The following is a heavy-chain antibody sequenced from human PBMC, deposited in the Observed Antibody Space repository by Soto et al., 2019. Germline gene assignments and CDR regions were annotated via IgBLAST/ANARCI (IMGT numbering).Heavy chain of an antibody. V-gene: IGHV4-61*01. Sequence: SETLSLTCTVSGGSVRSGSYYWSWIRQPPGKGLEWIGYIYYSGTTNYNPSLKSRVTISVDTSKNQFSLKLSSVTAADTAVYYCARVEDYRDYFDYWGQGTLVTVSS. CDR3: ARVEDYRDYFDY. CDR2: IYYSGTT. CDR1: GGSVRSGSYY. D-gene: IGHD4-17*01. J-gene: IGHJ4*02.